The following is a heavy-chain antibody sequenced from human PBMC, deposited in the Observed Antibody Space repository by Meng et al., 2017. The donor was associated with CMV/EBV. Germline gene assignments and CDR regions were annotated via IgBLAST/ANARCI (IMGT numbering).Heavy chain of an antibody. CDR2: ISSSSSGI. D-gene: IGHD3-10*01. V-gene: IGHV3-21*01. CDR1: GFTVSSYS. J-gene: IGHJ5*01. CDR3: DYYGGSLPARMDFDDS. Sequence: SGFTVSSYSRHCVRQVPGKGVEWVASISSSSSGINYAYSVKALMTIFTDNANNSLYPQMLNLSAVAAAVYYCDYYGGSLPARMDFDDSWGQGTLVTVSS.